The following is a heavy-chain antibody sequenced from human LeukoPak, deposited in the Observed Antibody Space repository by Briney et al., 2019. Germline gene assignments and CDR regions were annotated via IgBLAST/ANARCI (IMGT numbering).Heavy chain of an antibody. CDR2: MYYSGDS. D-gene: IGHD1-14*01. CDR1: GFTITDYY. J-gene: IGHJ5*02. Sequence: SETLSLTCIISGFTITDYYWSWIRLAPRRGLEWIGYMYYSGDSNSNPSLEGRVTMSADTSTNQFSLRLTSVTAADTAIYYCARELPSTGNWFDPWGQGILVTVSS. CDR3: ARELPSTGNWFDP. V-gene: IGHV4-59*01.